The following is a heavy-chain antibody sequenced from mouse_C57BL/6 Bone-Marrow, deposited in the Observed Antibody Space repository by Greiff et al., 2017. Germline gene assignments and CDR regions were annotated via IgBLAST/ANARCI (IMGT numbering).Heavy chain of an antibody. V-gene: IGHV1-62-2*01. CDR1: GYTFTEYT. CDR2: FYPGSGCI. D-gene: IGHD1-1*01. CDR3: ARDEDVDDQDYVCD. Sequence: QVQLQQPGAELVKPGASVKMSCKASGYTFTEYTIHWVKQRSGQGLEWIGGFYPGSGCIKYNEKFKDKATLTADKSYSTVYMELSRLTSEDSAVYICARDEDVDDQDYVCDRGQGATLTVSS. J-gene: IGHJ2*01.